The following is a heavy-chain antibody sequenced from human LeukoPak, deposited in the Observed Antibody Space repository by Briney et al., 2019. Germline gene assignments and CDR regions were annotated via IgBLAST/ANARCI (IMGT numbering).Heavy chain of an antibody. J-gene: IGHJ4*02. CDR1: GFTFNNYA. CDR3: GKDWKLDY. D-gene: IGHD1-1*01. V-gene: IGHV3-23*01. Sequence: QPGGSLRLSCAASGFTFNNYAMSWVRQAPGKGLEWVSAISDNGGDTKYADSVKGRFTISRDNSKNTLCLQMNSLRVEDTAIYYCGKDWKLDYWGQGTLVTVSS. CDR2: ISDNGGDT.